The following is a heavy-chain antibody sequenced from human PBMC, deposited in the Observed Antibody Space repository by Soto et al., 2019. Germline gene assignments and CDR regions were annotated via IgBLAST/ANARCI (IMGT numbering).Heavy chain of an antibody. D-gene: IGHD6-19*01. CDR3: ARGRSYNRIGYSSGWSG. J-gene: IGHJ4*02. Sequence: SETLSLTCAFYVGSFSGYYWSWIRQPPGKGLEWIGEINHSGSTNYNPSLKSRVTISVDTSKNQFSLKLSSVTAADTAVYYCARGRSYNRIGYSSGWSGWGQGTLVTVSS. CDR2: INHSGST. V-gene: IGHV4-34*01. CDR1: VGSFSGYY.